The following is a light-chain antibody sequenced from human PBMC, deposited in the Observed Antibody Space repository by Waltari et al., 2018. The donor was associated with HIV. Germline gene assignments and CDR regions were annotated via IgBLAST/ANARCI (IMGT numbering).Light chain of an antibody. Sequence: QSVLTQPPSASGTPGQSVPISCSGSTSHIGSNTVNWYQHLPGTAPKLLIYSTNQRPSGVPDRFSGSKSGTSASLAITGLQSEVEADYYCATWDDSLNGVVFGGGTKLIVL. CDR2: STN. J-gene: IGLJ2*01. V-gene: IGLV1-44*01. CDR3: ATWDDSLNGVV. CDR1: TSHIGSNT.